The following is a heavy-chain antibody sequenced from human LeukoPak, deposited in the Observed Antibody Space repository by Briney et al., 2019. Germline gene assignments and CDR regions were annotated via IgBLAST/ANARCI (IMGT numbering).Heavy chain of an antibody. CDR3: AKGAYDIDF. CDR2: IYSGGST. Sequence: PGGSLRLSCAASGFTVSSNYMSWVRQAPGKGLEWVSVIYSGGSTYYADSVKGRFTISRDMSKNTLFLQMNNLRADDTAVYYCAKGAYDIDFRGQGTLVTVSS. D-gene: IGHD3-22*01. V-gene: IGHV3-53*01. J-gene: IGHJ4*02. CDR1: GFTVSSNY.